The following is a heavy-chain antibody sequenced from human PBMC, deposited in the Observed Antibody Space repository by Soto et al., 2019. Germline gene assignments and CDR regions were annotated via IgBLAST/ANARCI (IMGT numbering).Heavy chain of an antibody. V-gene: IGHV3-11*01. D-gene: IGHD3-3*01. CDR3: ARAHYDFWSGSHTHMDV. J-gene: IGHJ6*03. CDR1: GFTFSDYY. Sequence: GGSLRLSCAASGFTFSDYYMSWIRQAPGKGLEWVSYISSSGSTIYYADSVKGRFTISRDNAKNSLYLQMNSLRAEDTAVYYCARAHYDFWSGSHTHMDVWGKGTTVTVSS. CDR2: ISSSGSTI.